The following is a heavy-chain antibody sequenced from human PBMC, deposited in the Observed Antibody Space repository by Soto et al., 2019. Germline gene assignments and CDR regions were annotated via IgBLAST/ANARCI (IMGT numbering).Heavy chain of an antibody. V-gene: IGHV1-69*08. CDR1: GGNFRSQS. Sequence: QVQLVQSGAEVKKPGSSVKVSCKASGGNFRSQSISISWVRQAPGQGLEWMGRAIPVLGVANYAQKFQGRVTTTGDKSTSTVYMELSSLRSEDTAIYYCARDREVAAPGTVETNYYYGMDVWGQGTTVTVSS. J-gene: IGHJ6*02. CDR3: ARDREVAAPGTVETNYYYGMDV. CDR2: AIPVLGVA. D-gene: IGHD6-13*01.